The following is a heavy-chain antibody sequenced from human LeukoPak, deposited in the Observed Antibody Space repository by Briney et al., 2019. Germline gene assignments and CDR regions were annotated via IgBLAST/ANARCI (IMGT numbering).Heavy chain of an antibody. V-gene: IGHV6-1*01. CDR3: ASGWALNV. D-gene: IGHD2-15*01. CDR1: RDSVSNNNAA. Sequence: SQTLSLTYAISRDSVSNNNAAWNWIRQSPSRGIEWLGRTYYRSTWYHDYALSVQSRVTINPDTSKNQFSLQLTSVTPEDTAVYYCASGWALNVWGQGTVVTVSS. J-gene: IGHJ3*01. CDR2: TYYRSTWYH.